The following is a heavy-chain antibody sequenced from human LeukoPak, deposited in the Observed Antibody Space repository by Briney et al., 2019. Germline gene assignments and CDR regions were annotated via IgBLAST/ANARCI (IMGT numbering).Heavy chain of an antibody. Sequence: GGSLRLSCTASGFTFGDYAMSWVRQAPGKGREWVGFIRSKAYGGTTEYAASVEGRFTISRDDSKSIAYLQMDSLKTEDTAVYYCTRGYSNYRGYYYMDVWGKGTTVTVSS. J-gene: IGHJ6*03. CDR2: IRSKAYGGTT. CDR3: TRGYSNYRGYYYMDV. V-gene: IGHV3-49*04. D-gene: IGHD4-11*01. CDR1: GFTFGDYA.